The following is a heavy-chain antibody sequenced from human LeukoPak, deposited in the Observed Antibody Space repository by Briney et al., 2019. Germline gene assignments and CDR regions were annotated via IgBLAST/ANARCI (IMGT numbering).Heavy chain of an antibody. D-gene: IGHD3-10*01. Sequence: SETLSLICAVSGGSISSGGYSWSWIRQPPGKGLEWIGYIYHSGSTYYNPSLKSRVTISVDRSKNQFSLKLSSVTAADTAVYYCARVVRGEEAFDIWGQGTMVTVSS. V-gene: IGHV4-30-2*01. J-gene: IGHJ3*02. CDR3: ARVVRGEEAFDI. CDR1: GGSISSGGYS. CDR2: IYHSGST.